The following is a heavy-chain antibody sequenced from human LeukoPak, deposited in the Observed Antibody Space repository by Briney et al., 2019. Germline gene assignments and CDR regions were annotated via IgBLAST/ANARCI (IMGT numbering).Heavy chain of an antibody. Sequence: SETLSLTCTVYGGSFSGYYWSWIRQPPGKGLEWIGEINHSGSTNYNSSLKSRVTISVDTSKSQFSLKLSSVTAADTAVYYCARGGWFGELNWGQGTLVTVSS. J-gene: IGHJ4*02. V-gene: IGHV4-34*01. CDR3: ARGGWFGELN. CDR1: GGSFSGYY. CDR2: INHSGST. D-gene: IGHD3-10*01.